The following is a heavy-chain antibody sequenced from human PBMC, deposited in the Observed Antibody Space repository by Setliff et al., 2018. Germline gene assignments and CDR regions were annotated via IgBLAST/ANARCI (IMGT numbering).Heavy chain of an antibody. CDR1: GGSISSYY. Sequence: PSETLSLTCTVSGGSISSYYWSWIRQPPGKGLESIGYIQKSGGTNYNPALKSRVTISVDTSTNQFSLKLRSVTAADTAVYYCARLSWNGLRYYGLDVWGQGTTVTVSS. CDR2: IQKSGGT. V-gene: IGHV4-59*01. CDR3: ARLSWNGLRYYGLDV. J-gene: IGHJ6*02. D-gene: IGHD3-3*01.